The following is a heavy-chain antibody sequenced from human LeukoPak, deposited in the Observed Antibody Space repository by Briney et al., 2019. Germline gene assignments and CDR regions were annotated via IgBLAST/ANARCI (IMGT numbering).Heavy chain of an antibody. CDR1: GGSFSGYY. V-gene: IGHV4-34*01. CDR3: ARSTGRYCSGGSCYGWYFDL. J-gene: IGHJ2*01. Sequence: PSETLSLTCAVYGGSFSGYYWSWIRQPPGKGLEWIGEINHSGSTNYNPSLKSRVTISVDTSKNQFSLKLSSVTAADTAVYYCARSTGRYCSGGSCYGWYFDLWGRGTLVTVSS. CDR2: INHSGST. D-gene: IGHD2-15*01.